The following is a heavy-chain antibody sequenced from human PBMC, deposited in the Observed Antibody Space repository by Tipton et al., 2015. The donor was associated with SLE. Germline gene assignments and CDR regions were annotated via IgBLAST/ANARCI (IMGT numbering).Heavy chain of an antibody. CDR2: IYYTGNT. D-gene: IGHD5-12*01. J-gene: IGHJ5*02. CDR1: GASISSYN. V-gene: IGHV4-59*01. Sequence: LRLSCTVSGASISSYNWNWIRQPPGKGLEWIGYIYYTGNTNYNPSLKSRVTILLDTSNFRFSLRLSSVTPADTAVYYCAGGGPYDYFDPWGQGTLVTVSS. CDR3: AGGGPYDYFDP.